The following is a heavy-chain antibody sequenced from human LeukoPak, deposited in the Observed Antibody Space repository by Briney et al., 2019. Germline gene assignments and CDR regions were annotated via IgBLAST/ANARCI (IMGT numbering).Heavy chain of an antibody. V-gene: IGHV4-59*02. CDR2: IFYGGTT. D-gene: IGHD3-22*01. J-gene: IGHJ3*02. CDR1: GDSVSSYY. CDR3: ARTDYYDSSVIYYYALDI. Sequence: SETLSLTCTVSGDSVSSYYWAWIRQPPGKELEWIGYIFYGGTTKYNPSLKSRVTMFLDTPKNQFSLKLSSVTAADTAVYYCARTDYYDSSVIYYYALDIWGQGTMVTVSS.